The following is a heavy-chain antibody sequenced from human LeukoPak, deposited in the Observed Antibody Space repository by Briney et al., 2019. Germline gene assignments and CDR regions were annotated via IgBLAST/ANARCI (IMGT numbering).Heavy chain of an antibody. D-gene: IGHD3-22*01. CDR2: NSGSGGST. CDR1: GFTFSSYA. J-gene: IGHJ4*02. CDR3: AKDRGTESYYSDSSGYPWSSDY. Sequence: GGSLRLSXAASGFTFSSYAMSWVCQAPGKGLEWVSANSGSGGSTYYADSVKGRFTISRDNSKNTLYLQMNSLRAEDTAVYYCAKDRGTESYYSDSSGYPWSSDYWGQGTLVTVSS. V-gene: IGHV3-23*01.